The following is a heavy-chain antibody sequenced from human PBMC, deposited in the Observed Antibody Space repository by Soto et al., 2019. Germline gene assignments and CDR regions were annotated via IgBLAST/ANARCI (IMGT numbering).Heavy chain of an antibody. J-gene: IGHJ4*02. D-gene: IGHD2-2*01. CDR3: GTYRDGVYAPPYDY. CDR1: GLTFTSYV. CDR2: ISGSTGRT. V-gene: IGHV3-23*01. Sequence: EVQLLDSGGGLVQPGGSLRLSCTASGLTFTSYVMSWVRQAPGKGLEWVSSISGSTGRTFYADSVKGRFTISRDNSKNTVYLQMNSLSADDMAVYYCGTYRDGVYAPPYDYWGQGTLVTVFS.